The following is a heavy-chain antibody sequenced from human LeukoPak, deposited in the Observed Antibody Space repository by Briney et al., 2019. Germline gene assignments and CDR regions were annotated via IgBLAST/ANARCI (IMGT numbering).Heavy chain of an antibody. D-gene: IGHD3-9*01. V-gene: IGHV1-2*06. J-gene: IGHJ4*02. Sequence: GSSVKVSCKASGGTFSSYAISWVRQAPGQGLEWMGRINPNSGGTNYAQKFQGRVTMTRDTSISTAYMELSRLRSDDTAVYYCAREPYYDILTGYYEGGNYWGQGTLVTVSS. CDR1: GGTFSSYA. CDR2: INPNSGGT. CDR3: AREPYYDILTGYYEGGNY.